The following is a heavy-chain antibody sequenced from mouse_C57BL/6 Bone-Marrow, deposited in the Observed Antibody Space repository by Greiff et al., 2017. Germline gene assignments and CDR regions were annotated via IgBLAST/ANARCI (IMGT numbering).Heavy chain of an antibody. D-gene: IGHD1-1*01. CDR3: ARDLLYYYGYYFDY. Sequence: QVQLKQPGAELVKPGASVKLSCKASGYTFTSYWMHWVKQRPGRGLEWIGRIDPNSGGTKYTEKFKSKATLTVDKPSSTAYMQISSLTSDDSAVYYCARDLLYYYGYYFDYWGQGTTLTVSS. J-gene: IGHJ2*01. V-gene: IGHV1-72*01. CDR1: GYTFTSYW. CDR2: IDPNSGGT.